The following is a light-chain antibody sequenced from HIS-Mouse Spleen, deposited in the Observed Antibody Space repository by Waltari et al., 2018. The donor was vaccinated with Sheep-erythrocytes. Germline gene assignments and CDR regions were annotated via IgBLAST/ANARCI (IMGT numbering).Light chain of an antibody. V-gene: IGLV2-11*01. CDR3: CSYAGSYNHV. Sequence: QPARPHPRSVSGSPGQSVTISCTGTSSDVGGYNAVTWYQQHPGKAPKLMIYDVSKRPSGVPDRFSGSKSGNTASLTISGLQAEDEADYYCCSYAGSYNHVFATGTKVTVL. CDR2: DVS. CDR1: SSDVGGYNA. J-gene: IGLJ1*01.